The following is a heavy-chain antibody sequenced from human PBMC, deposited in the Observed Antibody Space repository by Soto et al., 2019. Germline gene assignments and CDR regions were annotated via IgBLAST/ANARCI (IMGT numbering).Heavy chain of an antibody. CDR3: ATPARCSGGSCYSGGAFDI. D-gene: IGHD2-15*01. V-gene: IGHV1-46*03. J-gene: IGHJ3*02. Sequence: ASVKVSCKASGYTFTSYYMHWVRQAPGQGLEWMGIINPSGGSTSYAQKFQGRVTMTRDTSTSTVYMELSSLRSEDTAVYYCATPARCSGGSCYSGGAFDIWGQGTMVTV. CDR1: GYTFTSYY. CDR2: INPSGGST.